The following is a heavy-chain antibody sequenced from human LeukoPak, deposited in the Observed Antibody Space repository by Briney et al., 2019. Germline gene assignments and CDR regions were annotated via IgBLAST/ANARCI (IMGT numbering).Heavy chain of an antibody. Sequence: GGSLRLSCAAPGFTFSDYYMSWIRQAPGKGLEWVSYISSSGSTIYYADSVKGRFTISRDNAKNSLYLQMNSLRDEDAAVYYCARDRYCSGGSCYSGLDPWGQGTLVTVSS. CDR1: GFTFSDYY. CDR3: ARDRYCSGGSCYSGLDP. J-gene: IGHJ5*02. V-gene: IGHV3-11*04. CDR2: ISSSGSTI. D-gene: IGHD2-15*01.